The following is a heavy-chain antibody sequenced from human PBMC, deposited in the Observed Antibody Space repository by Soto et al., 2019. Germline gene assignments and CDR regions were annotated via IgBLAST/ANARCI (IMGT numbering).Heavy chain of an antibody. D-gene: IGHD2-15*01. J-gene: IGHJ6*02. Sequence: ESGGGVVQPGRSLRLSCAASGFTFSSYGMHWVRQAPGKGLEWVAVISYDGSNKYYADSVKGRFTISRDNSKNTLYLQMNGLRAEDTAVYYCAKSLPAVVVAATYYYYGMDVWGQGTTVTVSS. CDR3: AKSLPAVVVAATYYYYGMDV. V-gene: IGHV3-30*18. CDR2: ISYDGSNK. CDR1: GFTFSSYG.